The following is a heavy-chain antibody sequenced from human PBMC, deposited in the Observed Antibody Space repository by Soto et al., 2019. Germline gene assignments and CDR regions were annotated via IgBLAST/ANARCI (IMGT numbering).Heavy chain of an antibody. CDR2: IKSKTDGGTT. J-gene: IGHJ6*02. CDR1: GCSFSNAL. V-gene: IGHV3-15*01. Sequence: EGSLRLSCAASGCSFSNALMSWVRHAPWKGLEWVGRIKSKTDGGTTDYAAPVKGRFTISRDDSKNTLYLQMNSLKTEDTAVYYCTTERGYCSSTSCYYYHYYGMDVWAQGTTLTVSS. D-gene: IGHD2-2*01. CDR3: TTERGYCSSTSCYYYHYYGMDV.